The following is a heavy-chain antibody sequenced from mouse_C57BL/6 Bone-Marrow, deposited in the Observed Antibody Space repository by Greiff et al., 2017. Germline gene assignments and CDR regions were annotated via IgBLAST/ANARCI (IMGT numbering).Heavy chain of an antibody. Sequence: EVQLQESGGGLVQPKGSLKLSCAASGFSFNTYAMNWVRQAPGKGLEWVARIRSKSNNYATYYADSVKDRFTISRDDSESMLYLQMNNLKTEDTAMYYWVRRPANWDAMDYWGQGTSVTVSS. CDR3: VRRPANWDAMDY. D-gene: IGHD4-1*01. V-gene: IGHV10-1*01. CDR2: IRSKSNNYAT. CDR1: GFSFNTYA. J-gene: IGHJ4*01.